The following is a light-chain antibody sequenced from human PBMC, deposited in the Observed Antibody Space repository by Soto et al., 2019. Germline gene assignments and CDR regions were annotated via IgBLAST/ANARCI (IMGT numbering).Light chain of an antibody. CDR1: HSSSSW. CDR3: QHYTSYSEA. CDR2: KAS. V-gene: IGKV1-5*03. Sequence: QMSQSLSTLSGPEGDRVTINWRDRHSSSSWLARYQQKPGKAPKLLIYKASTLKSGVPSRFSGSGSGTEFTLTISSLQPDDFATYYCQHYTSYSEAFGQGTKVDI. J-gene: IGKJ1*01.